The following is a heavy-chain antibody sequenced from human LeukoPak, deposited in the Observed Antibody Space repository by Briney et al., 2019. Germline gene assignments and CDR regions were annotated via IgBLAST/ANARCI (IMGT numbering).Heavy chain of an antibody. V-gene: IGHV4-59*01. CDR2: IYYSGST. D-gene: IGHD6-13*01. J-gene: IGHJ4*02. CDR3: ARVGVYSSSWGGGHYFDY. Sequence: SETLSLTCTVSGGSISSYYWSWIRRPPGKGLEWIGYIYYSGSTNYNPSLKSRVTISVDTSKNQFSLKLSSVTAADTAVYYCARVGVYSSSWGGGHYFDYWGQGTLVTVSS. CDR1: GGSISSYY.